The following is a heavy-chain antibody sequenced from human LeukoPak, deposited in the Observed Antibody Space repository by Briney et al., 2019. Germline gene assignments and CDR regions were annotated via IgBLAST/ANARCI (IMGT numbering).Heavy chain of an antibody. V-gene: IGHV1-46*01. CDR1: GYIFTTYY. CDR2: INPSGGST. Sequence: GASVKVSCKTSGYIFTTYYINWVRQAPGQGLEWMGIINPSGGSTSYAQKFQGRVTMTRDTSTSTFYMELSSLRSEDTAVYYCARRGSVAGLDYWGQGTLVTVSS. D-gene: IGHD6-19*01. CDR3: ARRGSVAGLDY. J-gene: IGHJ4*02.